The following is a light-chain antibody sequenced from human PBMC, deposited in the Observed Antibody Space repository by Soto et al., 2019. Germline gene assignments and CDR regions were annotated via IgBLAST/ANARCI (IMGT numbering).Light chain of an antibody. CDR1: QSVSTNQ. V-gene: IGKV3-20*01. J-gene: IGKJ4*01. CDR2: GAS. CDR3: QYYYESSP. Sequence: ENLLTQSPGTLSLSPGEGATLSCRASQSVSTNQLAWYQQKPGQAPRLLIYGASSRATGIADRFSGSGSGTDFTLTISRLEPEDFAVYYCQYYYESSPFGRGTKVDIK.